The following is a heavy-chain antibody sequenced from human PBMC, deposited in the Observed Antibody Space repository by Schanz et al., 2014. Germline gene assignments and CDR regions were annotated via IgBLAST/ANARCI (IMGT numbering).Heavy chain of an antibody. CDR1: GYTFTSDS. CDR3: AREVGLYDRGWFDP. D-gene: IGHD3-22*01. CDR2: INPSGGST. V-gene: IGHV1-46*01. J-gene: IGHJ5*02. Sequence: QVQLVQSGAEVKKPGASVKVSCKASGYTFTSDSMHWVRQAPGQGLEWMGMINPSGGSTTYAQKFQGRVTMTRDTSTSTVYMELSSLRSEDTAVYYCAREVGLYDRGWFDPWGHGTLVTVSS.